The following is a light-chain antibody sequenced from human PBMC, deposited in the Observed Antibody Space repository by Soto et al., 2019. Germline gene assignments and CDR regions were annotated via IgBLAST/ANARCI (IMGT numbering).Light chain of an antibody. V-gene: IGKV3-15*01. CDR3: QQYDDWPIT. CDR1: QSVRSN. CDR2: DGS. J-gene: IGKJ5*01. Sequence: EIVLTQSPATLSLSPGEIATLSCRASQSVRSNLAWYQHKPGQAPRLLIYDGSTRALGIPARFSGSESGTEFTLTISSLQSEDFAVYFCQQYDDWPITFGQGTRLEIK.